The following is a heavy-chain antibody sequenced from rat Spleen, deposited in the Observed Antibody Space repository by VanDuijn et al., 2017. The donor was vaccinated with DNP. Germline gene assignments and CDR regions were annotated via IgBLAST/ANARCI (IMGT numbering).Heavy chain of an antibody. CDR2: IRTSGGST. CDR3: ARHEILRIDY. D-gene: IGHD1-6*01. Sequence: EVQLVESGGGLVQPGRSLKLSCAASGFTFSNYDMAWVSQAPTKGLEWVASIRTSGGSTYYRDSVKGRFTVSRDNAKSTLYLQMDSLRSEDTATYYCARHEILRIDYWGQGVMVTVSS. CDR1: GFTFSNYD. V-gene: IGHV5-25*01. J-gene: IGHJ2*01.